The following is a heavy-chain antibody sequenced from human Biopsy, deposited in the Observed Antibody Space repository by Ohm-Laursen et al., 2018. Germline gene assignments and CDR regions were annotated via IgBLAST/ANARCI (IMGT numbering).Heavy chain of an antibody. D-gene: IGHD3-3*01. Sequence: ASVKVSCKSSGYTFTNYGISWVRQAPGQGLEWMGWISPYNGDTDYAQKLQGRVTMTTDTSTSTAYMDLRSLRSNDTAVYYCARDRWPHVTLLGLVVFDSWGQGTLVAVSS. CDR2: ISPYNGDT. J-gene: IGHJ4*02. V-gene: IGHV1-18*01. CDR3: ARDRWPHVTLLGLVVFDS. CDR1: GYTFTNYG.